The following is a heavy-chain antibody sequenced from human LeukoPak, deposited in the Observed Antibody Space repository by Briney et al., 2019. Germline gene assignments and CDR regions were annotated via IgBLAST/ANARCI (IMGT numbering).Heavy chain of an antibody. V-gene: IGHV3-30-3*01. CDR1: GFTFSSYA. CDR2: ISYDGSNK. D-gene: IGHD3-3*01. CDR3: ARDQSRGVVIMYYFDY. Sequence: GGSLRLSCAASGFTFSSYAMHWVRQAPGKGLEWVAVISYDGSNKYYADSVKGRFTISRDNSKNTLYLQMNSLRAEDTAVYYCARDQSRGVVIMYYFDYWGQGTLVTVSS. J-gene: IGHJ4*02.